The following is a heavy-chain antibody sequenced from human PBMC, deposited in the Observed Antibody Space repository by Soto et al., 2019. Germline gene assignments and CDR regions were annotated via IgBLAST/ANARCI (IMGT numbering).Heavy chain of an antibody. CDR3: AKAGMAGTENWFDP. V-gene: IGHV3-30*18. J-gene: IGHJ5*02. D-gene: IGHD6-19*01. Sequence: ESGGGVVQPGRSLRLSCAASGFTFSSYGMHWVRQAPGKGLEWVAVISYDGSNKYYADSVKGRFTISRDNSKNTLYLQMNSLRAEDTAVYYCAKAGMAGTENWFDPWGQGTLVTVSS. CDR1: GFTFSSYG. CDR2: ISYDGSNK.